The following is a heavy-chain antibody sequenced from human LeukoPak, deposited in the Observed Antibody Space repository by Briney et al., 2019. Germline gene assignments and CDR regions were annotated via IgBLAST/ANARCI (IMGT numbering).Heavy chain of an antibody. V-gene: IGHV3-30*02. D-gene: IGHD2-2*01. J-gene: IGHJ3*02. Sequence: AGGSLRLSCAASGFTFSSYGMHWVRQAPGKGREWVAFIRYDGSNKYYADSVKGRFTISRDNSKNTLYLQMNSLRAENTAVYYCAKDHIVVVPAARGAFDIWGQGTMVTVSS. CDR2: IRYDGSNK. CDR1: GFTFSSYG. CDR3: AKDHIVVVPAARGAFDI.